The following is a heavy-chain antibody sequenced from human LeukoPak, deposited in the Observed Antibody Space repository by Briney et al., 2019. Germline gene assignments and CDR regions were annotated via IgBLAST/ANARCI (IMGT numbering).Heavy chain of an antibody. CDR1: GFTVSSNY. CDR3: ARGHYYDSSGTRPLDY. D-gene: IGHD3-22*01. V-gene: IGHV3-53*01. Sequence: GGSLRLSCAASGFTVSSNYMSWVRQAPGKGLEWVSVIYSGGTTYYADSVKGRSTISRDNSKNTLYLQMNSLRAEDTAVYYCARGHYYDSSGTRPLDYWGQGTLVTVSS. CDR2: IYSGGTT. J-gene: IGHJ4*02.